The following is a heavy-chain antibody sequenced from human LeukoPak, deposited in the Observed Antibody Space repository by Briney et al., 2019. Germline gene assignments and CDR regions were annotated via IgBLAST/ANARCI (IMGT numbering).Heavy chain of an antibody. CDR2: IKQDGSEK. CDR3: ARDRTYYDFWSGDVYYYYMDV. Sequence: PGGSLRLSCAASGFTFSSYWMSWVRQAPGKGLEWVANIKQDGSEKYYVDSVKGRFTISGDNAKNSLYLQMNSLRAEDTAVYYCARDRTYYDFWSGDVYYYYMDVWGKGTTVTVSS. CDR1: GFTFSSYW. D-gene: IGHD3-3*01. J-gene: IGHJ6*03. V-gene: IGHV3-7*01.